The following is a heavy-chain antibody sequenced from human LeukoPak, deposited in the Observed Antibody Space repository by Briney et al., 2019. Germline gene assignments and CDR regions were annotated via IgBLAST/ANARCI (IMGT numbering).Heavy chain of an antibody. CDR3: AKRPSDYGDYVSYFDY. D-gene: IGHD4-17*01. CDR2: IKQDGSEK. V-gene: IGHV3-7*01. Sequence: PGGSLRLSCAASGFTFSSYWMRWVRQAPGKGLEWVGNIKQDGSEKYYVDSVKGRFTISRDNAKNSLSLQMNSLRAEDTAVYYCAKRPSDYGDYVSYFDYWGQGTLVTVSS. J-gene: IGHJ4*02. CDR1: GFTFSSYW.